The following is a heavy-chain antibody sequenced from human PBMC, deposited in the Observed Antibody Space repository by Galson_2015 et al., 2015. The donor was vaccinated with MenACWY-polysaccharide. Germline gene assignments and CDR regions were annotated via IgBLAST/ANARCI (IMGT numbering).Heavy chain of an antibody. V-gene: IGHV3-7*01. Sequence: SLRLSCATSGFTFSTSCMSWVRQAPGKGLEWVSTINPGGSNVYYVDSVKGRFTISRDNSQNTLFLQMNSLSAADTAVYYCAKQLLCTGSSGDLDYWGQGTLVTVSS. J-gene: IGHJ4*02. CDR2: INPGGSNV. CDR1: GFTFSTSC. CDR3: AKQLLCTGSSGDLDY. D-gene: IGHD1-26*01.